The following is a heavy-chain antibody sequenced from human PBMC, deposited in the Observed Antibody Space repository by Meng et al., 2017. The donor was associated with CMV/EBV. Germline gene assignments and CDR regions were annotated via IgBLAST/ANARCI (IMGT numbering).Heavy chain of an antibody. D-gene: IGHD1-26*01. Sequence: GGSLRLSCAASGFTFSSYGMHWVRQAPGKGLGWVAFIRYDGINKYYADSVKGRFTISRDNSKNTLYLQMNSLRAEGTAVYYCAKVSGGSGSLYYFDYWGQETLVTVSS. CDR2: IRYDGINK. CDR3: AKVSGGSGSLYYFDY. CDR1: GFTFSSYG. V-gene: IGHV3-30*02. J-gene: IGHJ4*02.